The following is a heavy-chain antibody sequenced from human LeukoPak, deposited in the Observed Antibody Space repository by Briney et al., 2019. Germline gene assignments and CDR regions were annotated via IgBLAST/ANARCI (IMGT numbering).Heavy chain of an antibody. D-gene: IGHD2-2*01. CDR2: IKQDGSEK. J-gene: IGHJ6*03. V-gene: IGHV3-7*01. Sequence: GGSLTLSCAASGFTFSSYWMSWVRQAPGKGLEWVANIKQDGSEKYYVDSVKGRFTISRDNAKNSLYLQMNSLRAEDTAVYYCASNSGYCSSTSCSANYYMDVWGKGTTVTVSS. CDR3: ASNSGYCSSTSCSANYYMDV. CDR1: GFTFSSYW.